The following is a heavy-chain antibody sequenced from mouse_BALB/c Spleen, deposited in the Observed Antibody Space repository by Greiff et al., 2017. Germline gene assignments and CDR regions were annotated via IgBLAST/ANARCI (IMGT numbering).Heavy chain of an antibody. CDR3: ARDSSGYYAMDY. CDR2: ISSGGSYT. Sequence: DVMLVESGGGLVKPGGSLKLSCAASGFTFSSYAMSWVRQSPEKRLEWVAEISSGGSYTYYPDTVTGRFTISRDNAKNTLYLEMSSLRSEDTAMYYCARDSSGYYAMDYWGQGTSVTVSS. D-gene: IGHD3-1*01. CDR1: GFTFSSYA. J-gene: IGHJ4*01. V-gene: IGHV5-9-4*01.